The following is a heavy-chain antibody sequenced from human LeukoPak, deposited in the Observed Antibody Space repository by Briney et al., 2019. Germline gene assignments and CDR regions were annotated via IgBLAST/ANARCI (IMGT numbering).Heavy chain of an antibody. V-gene: IGHV4-39*07. CDR1: GGSIRSSYYY. CDR2: IYHSGST. Sequence: TSETLSLTCAVSGGSIRSSYYYWAWLRQPPGKGLELFGSIYHSGSTYYSPALRSRVSISVDPSNNLYSLKLTPVTAADSAIYYCMRDRGRVLPPDLYFSMDVWGKGTTVTVSS. CDR3: MRDRGRVLPPDLYFSMDV. J-gene: IGHJ6*03. D-gene: IGHD3-10*01.